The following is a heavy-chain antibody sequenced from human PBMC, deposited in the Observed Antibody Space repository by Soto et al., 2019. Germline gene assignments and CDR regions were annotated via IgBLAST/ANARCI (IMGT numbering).Heavy chain of an antibody. J-gene: IGHJ5*02. Sequence: GGSLRLSCAASGFTFGDYAMNWFRQAPGKGLEWVGFIRSTAYGGTTDYAASVKGRFTISRDDSKTIAYLQMNSLKTEDTAVYYCSRAEDALFFGELNPGDWFDPWGQGTLVTVSS. CDR3: SRAEDALFFGELNPGDWFDP. CDR1: GFTFGDYA. V-gene: IGHV3-49*03. CDR2: IRSTAYGGTT. D-gene: IGHD3-10*01.